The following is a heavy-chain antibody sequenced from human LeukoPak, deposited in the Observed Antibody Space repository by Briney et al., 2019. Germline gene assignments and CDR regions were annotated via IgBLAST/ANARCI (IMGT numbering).Heavy chain of an antibody. CDR2: ISNNGGST. Sequence: PGGSLRLSCAASGFTFSSYVMHWVRQAPGRGLEYVSAISNNGGSTYYANSVKGRFTISRDNSKDTLYLQMGSLRAEDMAVYYCARAVNFWSGYLVRGQGTLVTVSS. CDR3: ARAVNFWSGYLV. D-gene: IGHD3-3*01. V-gene: IGHV3-64*01. CDR1: GFTFSSYV. J-gene: IGHJ4*02.